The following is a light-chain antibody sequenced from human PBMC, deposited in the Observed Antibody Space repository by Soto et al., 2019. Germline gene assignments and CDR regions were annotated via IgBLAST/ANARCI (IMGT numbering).Light chain of an antibody. Sequence: EIVLTQSPDTLSLSPGERATLSCRASQSVSSSLAWYQQIPGQAPRLLIYDASNMATGIPARFSGSGSGTEFTLTISSLEPEAFAVYYCQQRSNWPPEVTFGPGTKVDIK. CDR2: DAS. J-gene: IGKJ3*01. CDR1: QSVSSS. CDR3: QQRSNWPPEVT. V-gene: IGKV3-11*01.